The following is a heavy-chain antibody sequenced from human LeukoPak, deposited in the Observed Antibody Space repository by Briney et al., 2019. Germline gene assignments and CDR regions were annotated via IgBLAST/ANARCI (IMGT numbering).Heavy chain of an antibody. V-gene: IGHV3-30*02. CDR2: IRYDGSNK. J-gene: IGHJ4*02. D-gene: IGHD6-6*01. CDR1: GFAFRSYG. Sequence: PGGSLRLSCAASGFAFRSYGMHWVRKAPGKGLEWVAFIRYDGSNKYYADSVKGRFTISRDNSKNTLYLQMNSLRAEDTAVYYCASEYSSSSGSDYWGQGTLVTVSS. CDR3: ASEYSSSSGSDY.